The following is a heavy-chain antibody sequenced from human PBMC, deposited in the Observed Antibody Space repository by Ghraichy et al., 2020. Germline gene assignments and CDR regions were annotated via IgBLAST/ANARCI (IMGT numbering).Heavy chain of an antibody. V-gene: IGHV3-48*02. CDR2: ITASGRTT. CDR1: GFSFSSHS. CDR3: ARGATVVRFFYFNGMDV. D-gene: IGHD4-23*01. J-gene: IGHJ6*02. Sequence: LSLTCVGSGFSFSSHSMNWVRQSPGKGLEWVSYITASGRTTSYADSVRGRFTISRDNAQNSLYLQMNSLRDEDTAVYYCARGATVVRFFYFNGMDVWGQGTTVTVSS.